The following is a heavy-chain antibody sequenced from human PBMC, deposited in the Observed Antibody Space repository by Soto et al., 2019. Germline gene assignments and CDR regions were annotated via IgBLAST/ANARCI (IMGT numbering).Heavy chain of an antibody. CDR3: ARDGGDCSGGSCYNAFDI. CDR2: INPNSGGT. J-gene: IGHJ3*02. V-gene: IGHV1-2*04. CDR1: GYTFTGYY. Sequence: ASVKVSCKASGYTFTGYYMHWVRQAPGQGLEWMGWINPNSGGTNYAQKFQGWVTMTRDTSISTAYMELSRMRSDDTAVYYCARDGGDCSGGSCYNAFDIWGQRTMVTVSS. D-gene: IGHD2-15*01.